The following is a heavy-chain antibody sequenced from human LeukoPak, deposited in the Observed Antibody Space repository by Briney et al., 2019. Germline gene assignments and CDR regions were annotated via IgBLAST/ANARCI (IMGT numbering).Heavy chain of an antibody. CDR3: AKGLYSSGWSYFDY. CDR1: GFTFSNSA. J-gene: IGHJ4*01. V-gene: IGHV3-23*01. CDR2: LSGSGITT. Sequence: GGSLRLSCAASGFTFSNSAVSWVRQAPGKGLEWVSTLSGSGITTYYADSVKGRFTIPRDNSKNTLYLQMNSLRAEDTAVYYCAKGLYSSGWSYFDYWGHGTLVTVSS. D-gene: IGHD6-19*01.